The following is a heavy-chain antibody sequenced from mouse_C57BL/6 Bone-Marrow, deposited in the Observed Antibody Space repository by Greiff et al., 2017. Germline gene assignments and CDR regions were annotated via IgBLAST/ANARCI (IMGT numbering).Heavy chain of an antibody. D-gene: IGHD5-1*01. CDR2: FHPYNDDT. V-gene: IGHV1-47*01. Sequence: VQLQQSGAELVKPGASVKMSCKASGYTFTTYPIEWMKQNHGQSLEWIGNFHPYNDDTNYNEKFKGKGTLTVDKSSNTVYLVLSRLTSDDSAVYYCARSSTFFYYFDYWGQGTTLTVSS. CDR1: GYTFTTYP. J-gene: IGHJ2*01. CDR3: ARSSTFFYYFDY.